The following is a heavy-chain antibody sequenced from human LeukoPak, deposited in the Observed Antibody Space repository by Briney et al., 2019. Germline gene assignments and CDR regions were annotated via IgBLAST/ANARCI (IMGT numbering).Heavy chain of an antibody. Sequence: PGGSLRLSCAASGFPFSSYAMSWVRQAPGKGLEWVSISYSDSNTNYADSVKGRFTISRDTSQNTLSLQMNSLRAEDTAVYYCVRKNRDFNAAFDIWGQGTVVTVSS. CDR2: ISYSDSNT. J-gene: IGHJ3*02. D-gene: IGHD1-14*01. V-gene: IGHV3-23*01. CDR1: GFPFSSYA. CDR3: VRKNRDFNAAFDI.